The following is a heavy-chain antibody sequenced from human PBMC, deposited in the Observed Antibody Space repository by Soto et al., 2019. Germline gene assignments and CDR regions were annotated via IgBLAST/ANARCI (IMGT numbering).Heavy chain of an antibody. J-gene: IGHJ4*02. Sequence: EVQLVESGGGLVQPGGSLRLSCAASGLTFSSYWMHWVRQAPGKGLVWVSRISTDGSVTTYADAVKGRFTISRDNAKNKLYLQMNSRRAEDTAVYYCARAPYSSGWCGFDYWGQGTLVTVSS. D-gene: IGHD6-19*01. CDR1: GLTFSSYW. CDR3: ARAPYSSGWCGFDY. CDR2: ISTDGSVT. V-gene: IGHV3-74*01.